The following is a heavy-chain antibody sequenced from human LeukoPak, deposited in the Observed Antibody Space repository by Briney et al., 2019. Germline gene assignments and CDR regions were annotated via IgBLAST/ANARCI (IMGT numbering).Heavy chain of an antibody. Sequence: PSETLSLTCTVSSGSFRTYYWSWIRQPPGKGLEWVGYIFYNEGTSYNPSLKSRVTISLDTSRSQFSLKLFSVTTADTAVYYCAREGDPGSGYNYGNWLDPWGQGTLVTVSS. J-gene: IGHJ5*02. D-gene: IGHD5-12*01. V-gene: IGHV4-59*01. CDR3: AREGDPGSGYNYGNWLDP. CDR1: SGSFRTYY. CDR2: IFYNEGT.